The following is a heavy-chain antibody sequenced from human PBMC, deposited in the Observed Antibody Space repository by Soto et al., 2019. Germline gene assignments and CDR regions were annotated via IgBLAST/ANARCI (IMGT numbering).Heavy chain of an antibody. D-gene: IGHD4-17*01. CDR2: ISLYNGNT. Sequence: QVQLVQSGVEVKKPGASVNVSCKASGYTFTHYGISWVRQAPGQGLEWMGWISLYNGNTNYAQKFHGRVTMTTDTSTSTAYMELRSLTSDDTAVYYCARSMYGANYLDRWGQGTLVTVSS. CDR3: ARSMYGANYLDR. J-gene: IGHJ4*02. CDR1: GYTFTHYG. V-gene: IGHV1-18*01.